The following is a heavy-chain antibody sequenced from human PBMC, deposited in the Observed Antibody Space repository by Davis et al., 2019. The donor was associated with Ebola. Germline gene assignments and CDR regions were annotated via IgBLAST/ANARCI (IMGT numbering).Heavy chain of an antibody. CDR2: IYSGGST. CDR3: ARGIAAAPL. V-gene: IGHV3-53*01. Sequence: GGSLRLSCAASGFTFDDYAMHWVRHAPGKGLEWVSVIYSGGSTYYADSVKGRFTISRDNSKNTLYLQMNSLRAEDTAVYYCARGIAAAPLWGQGTLVTVSS. CDR1: GFTFDDYA. J-gene: IGHJ4*02. D-gene: IGHD6-13*01.